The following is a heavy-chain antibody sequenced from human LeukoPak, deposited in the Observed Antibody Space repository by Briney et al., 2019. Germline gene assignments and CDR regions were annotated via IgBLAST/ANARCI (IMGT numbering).Heavy chain of an antibody. CDR2: IYYSGST. CDR3: ARDPIYYDSSGYPDAFVI. Sequence: PSETLSLTRTVSGGFISSGGYYWSWIRQHPGKGLEWIGYIYYSGSTYYNPSLKSRVTISVDTSKNQFSLKLSSVTAADTAVYYCARDPIYYDSSGYPDAFVIWGQGTMVTVSS. V-gene: IGHV4-31*03. D-gene: IGHD3-22*01. J-gene: IGHJ3*02. CDR1: GGFISSGGYY.